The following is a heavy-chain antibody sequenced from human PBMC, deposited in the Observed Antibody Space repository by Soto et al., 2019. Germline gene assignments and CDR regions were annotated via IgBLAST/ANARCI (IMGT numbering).Heavy chain of an antibody. V-gene: IGHV3-33*01. CDR2: IWYDGSNQ. D-gene: IGHD3-10*01. Sequence: HLVESGGGVVQPGRSLRLSCLASGFSFSSSGMHWIRQPPGKGLEWLALIWYDGSNQIYLDSVKDRFTISRDNSKNTLYLQMNSLTVEDTAVYFCASITGTNAFDIWGQGTMVTVSS. CDR1: GFSFSSSG. J-gene: IGHJ3*02. CDR3: ASITGTNAFDI.